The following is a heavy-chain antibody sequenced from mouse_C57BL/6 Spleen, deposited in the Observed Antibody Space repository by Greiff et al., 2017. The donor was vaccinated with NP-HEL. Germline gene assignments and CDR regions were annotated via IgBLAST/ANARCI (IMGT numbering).Heavy chain of an antibody. CDR2: IRSKSNNYAT. V-gene: IGHV10-1*01. D-gene: IGHD1-1*01. CDR3: VRHGFTTVVDY. CDR1: GFSFNTYA. J-gene: IGHJ2*01. Sequence: EVQGVESGGGLVQPKGSLKLSCAASGFSFNTYAMNWVRQAPGKGLEWVARIRSKSNNYATYYADSVKDRFTISREDSESMLYLQMNNLKTEDTAMYYCVRHGFTTVVDYWGQGTTLTVSS.